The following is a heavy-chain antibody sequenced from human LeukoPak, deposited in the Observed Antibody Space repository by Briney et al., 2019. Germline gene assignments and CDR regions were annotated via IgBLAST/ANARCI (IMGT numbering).Heavy chain of an antibody. CDR3: ATDQKNGYNYYYYYGMDV. D-gene: IGHD5-24*01. CDR2: ISYDGSNK. V-gene: IGHV3-30-3*01. J-gene: IGHJ6*02. Sequence: GGSLRLSCAASGFTFSSYAMHWVREAPGKGLEWVAVISYDGSNKYYADSAKGRFTISRGNSKNTLYLQMNSLRAEDTAVYYCATDQKNGYNYYYYYGMDVWGQGTTVTVSS. CDR1: GFTFSSYA.